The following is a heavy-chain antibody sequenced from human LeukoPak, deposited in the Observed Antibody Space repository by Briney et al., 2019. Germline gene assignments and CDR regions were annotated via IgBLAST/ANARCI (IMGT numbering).Heavy chain of an antibody. CDR1: GYTFTSYA. CDR2: INAGNGNT. CDR3: ARDLYYDSSGYYSYFDY. J-gene: IGHJ4*02. Sequence: ASVKVSCKASGYTFTSYAMHWVRQAPGQRLEWMGWINAGNGNTKYSQKFQGRVTITRDTSASTAYMELSSLRSEDTAVYYCARDLYYDSSGYYSYFDYWGQGTLVTVSS. D-gene: IGHD3-22*01. V-gene: IGHV1-3*01.